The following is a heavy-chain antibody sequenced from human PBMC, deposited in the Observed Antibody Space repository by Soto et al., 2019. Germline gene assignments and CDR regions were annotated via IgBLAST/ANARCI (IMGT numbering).Heavy chain of an antibody. CDR3: GSRVGGVAAAGTRDWLDP. CDR1: GGSISSYY. Sequence: ETLSLTCTVSGGSISSYYWSWIRQPPGKGLEWIGYIYYSGSTNYNPSLKSRVTISVDTSKNQLSLKLSSVTAADTAVYYCGSRVGGVAAAGTRDWLDPWGQGTLVTVSS. D-gene: IGHD6-13*01. V-gene: IGHV4-59*08. J-gene: IGHJ5*02. CDR2: IYYSGST.